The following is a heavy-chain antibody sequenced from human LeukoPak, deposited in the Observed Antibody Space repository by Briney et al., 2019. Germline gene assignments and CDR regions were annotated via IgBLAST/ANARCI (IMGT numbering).Heavy chain of an antibody. CDR1: GFTFSSYG. Sequence: PGRSLRLSCAASGFTFSSYGMHWVRQAPGKGLEWVAVISYDGSNKYYADSVKGRFTISRDNSENTLYLQMNSLRAEDTVVYYCAKLPLGVVIIGMRNYYYYGMDVWGQGTTVTVSS. V-gene: IGHV3-30*18. CDR3: AKLPLGVVIIGMRNYYYYGMDV. J-gene: IGHJ6*02. CDR2: ISYDGSNK. D-gene: IGHD3-3*01.